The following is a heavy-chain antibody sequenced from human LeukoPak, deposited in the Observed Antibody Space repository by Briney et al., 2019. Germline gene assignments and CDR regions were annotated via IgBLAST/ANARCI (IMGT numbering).Heavy chain of an antibody. Sequence: GGSLRLSCTGSGFIFGDYAMSWVRQGPGKGLEWVGVIRGKTYGGATEYAASVKDRFTREREDSRSIVYLQMNSLETEDTGVYYCARDDGSPFDPWGQGTLVTVSS. CDR1: GFIFGDYA. J-gene: IGHJ5*02. CDR3: ARDDGSPFDP. D-gene: IGHD3-10*01. V-gene: IGHV3-49*04. CDR2: IRGKTYGGAT.